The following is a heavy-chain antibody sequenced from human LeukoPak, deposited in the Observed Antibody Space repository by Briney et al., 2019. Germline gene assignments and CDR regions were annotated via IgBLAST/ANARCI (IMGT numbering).Heavy chain of an antibody. J-gene: IGHJ4*02. V-gene: IGHV4-4*02. CDR1: GGSISSTNW. CDR2: ISLTGRT. Sequence: SGTLSLTCGVSGGSISSTNWWSWVRQPPGQGLEWIGEISLTGRTNYNPSLNGRVTMSLDESSNQLSLKLTSVTAADTAIYYCSRESGAFSPFGFWGQGTLVTVSS. CDR3: SRESGAFSPFGF. D-gene: IGHD1-26*01.